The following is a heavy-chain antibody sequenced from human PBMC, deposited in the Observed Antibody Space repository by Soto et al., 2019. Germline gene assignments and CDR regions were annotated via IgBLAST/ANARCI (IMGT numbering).Heavy chain of an antibody. V-gene: IGHV3-49*03. J-gene: IGHJ5*02. CDR2: IRSKAYGGTT. CDR3: TRGRVGSGFDP. Sequence: GGSLRLSCTASGFTFGDYAMSWFRQAPGKGLEWVGFIRSKAYGGTTEYAASVKGRFTISRDDSKSSAYLQMNSLKTEDPAVYYCTRGRVGSGFDPWGQGTLVTVSS. CDR1: GFTFGDYA. D-gene: IGHD1-26*01.